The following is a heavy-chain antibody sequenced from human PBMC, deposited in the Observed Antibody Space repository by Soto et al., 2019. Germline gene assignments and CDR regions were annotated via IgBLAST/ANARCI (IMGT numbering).Heavy chain of an antibody. CDR1: GFTFSNYW. Sequence: EVQLVESGEGLVQPGGSLRLSCAASGFTFSNYWMYWVCQAPGKGLVWVSRINSDGSVSSYADSVKGRLTISRDNVKNTLYLQMDSLRAEDTAVYYCARGDCVGGTCYSLAGSFYYYMDVWGKGTTVTVFS. CDR2: INSDGSVS. V-gene: IGHV3-74*01. J-gene: IGHJ6*03. CDR3: ARGDCVGGTCYSLAGSFYYYMDV. D-gene: IGHD2-15*01.